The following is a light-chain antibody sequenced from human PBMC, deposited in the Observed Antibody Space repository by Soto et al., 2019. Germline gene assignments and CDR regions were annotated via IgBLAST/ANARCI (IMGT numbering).Light chain of an antibody. CDR3: HQYGSSPTWT. CDR1: QSVSSK. CDR2: SAS. V-gene: IGKV3-15*01. Sequence: EIVMTQSPATLSLSPGQRATLSCRASQSVSSKLAWYQQRPGQAPRLLIYSASTRATGIPARFSGSGSGTEFTLPISSLQSEDFAVYYCHQYGSSPTWTFGQGTKVDIK. J-gene: IGKJ1*01.